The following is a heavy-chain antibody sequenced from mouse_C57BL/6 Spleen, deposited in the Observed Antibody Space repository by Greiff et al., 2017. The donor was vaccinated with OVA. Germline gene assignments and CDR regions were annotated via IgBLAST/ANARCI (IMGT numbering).Heavy chain of an antibody. CDR2: INPNYDTT. J-gene: IGHJ4*01. CDR3: ARSDYGSSVAMDD. Sequence: EVQLQESGPGLVKPGASLRISCAASGYSFTDYNMDWVRQSHGKSLEWIGVINPNYDTTSYNQKFKGKAILTVDKSYSTAYMQLNSLTAEDSAVYYCARSDYGSSVAMDDWGKGTSVTVSS. V-gene: IGHV1-39*01. D-gene: IGHD1-1*01. CDR1: GYSFTDYN.